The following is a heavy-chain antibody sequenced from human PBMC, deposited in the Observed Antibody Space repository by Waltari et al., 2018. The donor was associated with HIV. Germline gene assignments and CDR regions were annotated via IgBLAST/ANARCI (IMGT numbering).Heavy chain of an antibody. Sequence: ELQLVESGGGLVQPGGSLRLSCAASGFTLSDHYMDWVRQAPGKGLEWVGRSKSKPNGYTTGYAASVEGRFTISRDDSKISVYLQMKSLKTEDTAVYFCGRGAPGCVSDYWGPGTLVTVSS. CDR3: GRGAPGCVSDY. J-gene: IGHJ4*02. CDR1: GFTLSDHY. D-gene: IGHD2-21*01. V-gene: IGHV3-72*01. CDR2: SKSKPNGYTT.